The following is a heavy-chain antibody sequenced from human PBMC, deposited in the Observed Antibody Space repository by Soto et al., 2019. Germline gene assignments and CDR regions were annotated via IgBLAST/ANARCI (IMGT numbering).Heavy chain of an antibody. Sequence: QVQLQESGPGLVKPSQTLSLTCTVSGGSISSGDYYWSWIRQPPGKGLEWIGYIYYSGSTYYNPSLKSRVTISLDTSKNQFSLKLSSVTAADTAVYYCARAMAESGYDYTSYYYYGMDVWGQGTTVTVSS. J-gene: IGHJ6*02. CDR2: IYYSGST. CDR1: GGSISSGDYY. D-gene: IGHD5-12*01. V-gene: IGHV4-30-4*01. CDR3: ARAMAESGYDYTSYYYYGMDV.